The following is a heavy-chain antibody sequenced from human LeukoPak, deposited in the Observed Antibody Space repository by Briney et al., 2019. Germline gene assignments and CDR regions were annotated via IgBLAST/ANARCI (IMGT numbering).Heavy chain of an antibody. CDR2: IYSGGST. J-gene: IGHJ6*02. Sequence: GGSLRLSCTVSEFTVSSNHMTWVRQAPGKGLEWVSLIYSGGSTYYADSVKGRFTISRDSSRDTLYLQMNNLRAEDTAVYYCVRPKHSSTSWLHYGMDVWGQGTTVTVSS. CDR3: VRPKHSSTSWLHYGMDV. D-gene: IGHD2-2*01. V-gene: IGHV3-66*04. CDR1: EFTVSSNH.